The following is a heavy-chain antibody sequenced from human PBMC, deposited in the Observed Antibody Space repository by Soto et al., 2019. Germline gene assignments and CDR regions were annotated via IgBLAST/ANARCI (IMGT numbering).Heavy chain of an antibody. Sequence: PGGSLRLSCAASGFTVSSNYMSWVRQAPGKGLEWVSVIYSGGSTYYADSVKGRFTISRDNSKNTLYLQMNSLRAEDTAVYYCARGSPLEYCGGDSYLSVWGQGTLVTVYS. J-gene: IGHJ4*02. CDR1: GFTVSSNY. V-gene: IGHV3-53*01. D-gene: IGHD2-21*02. CDR2: IYSGGST. CDR3: ARGSPLEYCGGDSYLSV.